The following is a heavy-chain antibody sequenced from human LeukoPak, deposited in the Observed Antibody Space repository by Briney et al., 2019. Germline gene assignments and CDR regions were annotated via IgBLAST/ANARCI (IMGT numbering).Heavy chain of an antibody. J-gene: IGHJ3*02. CDR1: GGSFSGFY. CDR2: IYYTGRT. Sequence: SETLSLTCAVYGGSFSGFYWSWIRQPPGKGLEWIASIYYTGRTYYNPSLKSRVTISVDTSKNQFSLKLSSVTAAETAVYYCARRTAPFDWLLFAFDMWGQGTMVTVSS. CDR3: ARRTAPFDWLLFAFDM. V-gene: IGHV4-34*01. D-gene: IGHD3-9*01.